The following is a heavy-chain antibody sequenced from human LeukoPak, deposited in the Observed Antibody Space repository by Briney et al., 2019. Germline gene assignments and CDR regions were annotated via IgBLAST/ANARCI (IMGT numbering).Heavy chain of an antibody. CDR1: EFTFSSYR. CDR2: IKQDGSEK. J-gene: IGHJ6*02. V-gene: IGHV3-7*01. Sequence: GGSLRLSCVASEFTFSSYRMNWVRQAPGKGLEWVANIKQDGSEKYYVDSVKGRFTISRDNAKNSLYLQMNSLTAEDTAVYYCTRDYSGSRNYFYYYGMHVWGQGTTVTVSS. CDR3: TRDYSGSRNYFYYYGMHV. D-gene: IGHD3-10*01.